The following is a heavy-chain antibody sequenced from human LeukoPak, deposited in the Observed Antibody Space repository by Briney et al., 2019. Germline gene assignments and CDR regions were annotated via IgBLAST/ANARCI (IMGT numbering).Heavy chain of an antibody. CDR1: GYTFTSYD. V-gene: IGHV1-8*01. J-gene: IGHJ4*02. CDR2: MNPNNSNT. D-gene: IGHD3-10*01. CDR3: ASLGGSGTFDY. Sequence: ASVKVSCKASGYTFTSYDINWVRQATGQGLEWMGWMNPNNSNTGYAQKFQGRLTMTRNTSISTAYMELSGLRSEDTAVYYCASLGGSGTFDYWGQGTLVTVSS.